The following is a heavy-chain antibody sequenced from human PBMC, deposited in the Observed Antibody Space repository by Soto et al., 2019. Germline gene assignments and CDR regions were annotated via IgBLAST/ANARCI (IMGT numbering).Heavy chain of an antibody. CDR3: AFFLDCSGPARCLASFDS. D-gene: IGHD2-15*01. CDR2: LFSNDDK. V-gene: IGHV2-26*01. CDR1: GLSLTTGKLG. Sequence: QVTLKESGPVVVKPTETLTLTCTVSGLSLTTGKLGVSWIRQPPGKALEWLAHLFSNDDKPYNASLRTRVTSSTDTCSSHMLLTMTNMDPMDSATYYWAFFLDCSGPARCLASFDSWGQGTLVTVSS. J-gene: IGHJ5*01.